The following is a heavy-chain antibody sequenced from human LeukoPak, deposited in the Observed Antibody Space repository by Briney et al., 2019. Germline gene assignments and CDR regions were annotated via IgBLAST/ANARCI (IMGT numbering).Heavy chain of an antibody. CDR1: GYTFTSYG. V-gene: IGHV1-18*01. CDR2: ISAYNGNT. Sequence: ASVKVSCKASGYTFTSYGISWVRQAPGQGLEWMGWISAYNGNTNYAQKLQGRVTMTTDTSTSTAYMELRSLISDDTAVYYCARYYDILTGYYFFDYWGQGTLVTVSS. J-gene: IGHJ4*02. D-gene: IGHD3-9*01. CDR3: ARYYDILTGYYFFDY.